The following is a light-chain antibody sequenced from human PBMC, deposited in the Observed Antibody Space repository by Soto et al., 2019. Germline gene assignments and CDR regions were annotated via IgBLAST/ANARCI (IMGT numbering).Light chain of an antibody. CDR2: EVS. Sequence: QSALTQPPSVSGSPGQSVTISCTGTSSDVGSYNRVSWYQQPPGTAPKLMIYEVSNRPSGVPDRFSGSKSGNTASLTISGLQAGDEADYYCSAYTSSSTVVFGGGTQLTVL. V-gene: IGLV2-18*02. CDR3: SAYTSSSTVV. J-gene: IGLJ2*01. CDR1: SSDVGSYNR.